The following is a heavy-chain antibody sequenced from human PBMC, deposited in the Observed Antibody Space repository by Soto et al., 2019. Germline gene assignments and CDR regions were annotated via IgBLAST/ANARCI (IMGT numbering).Heavy chain of an antibody. CDR1: GGTFSKYA. CDR3: AQTLGLSVAGPGRFDL. CDR2: ITHFFGTA. D-gene: IGHD6-19*01. V-gene: IGHV1-69*12. Sequence: QVQLVQSGAEVKKPGSSVKVSCKASGGTFSKYAISWVRQSPGQGLEWMGGITHFFGTAKYAQNFQGRVTINADESMRTAYMELSRLRSEDTAVYYCAQTLGLSVAGPGRFDLWGRGTLVTVSS. J-gene: IGHJ2*01.